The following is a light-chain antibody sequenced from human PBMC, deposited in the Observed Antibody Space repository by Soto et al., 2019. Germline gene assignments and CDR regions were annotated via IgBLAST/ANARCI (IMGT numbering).Light chain of an antibody. CDR2: DAS. CDR3: QQRNNWSGLT. Sequence: EIVLTQSPATLSLSPGERATLSCRASQSVSSYLAWYQQKPGQAPRLLIYDASNRATGIPARFSGSGSGTDLTFTISSLEPEDFAVHYCQQRNNWSGLTFGGGTKVEIK. V-gene: IGKV3-11*01. J-gene: IGKJ4*01. CDR1: QSVSSY.